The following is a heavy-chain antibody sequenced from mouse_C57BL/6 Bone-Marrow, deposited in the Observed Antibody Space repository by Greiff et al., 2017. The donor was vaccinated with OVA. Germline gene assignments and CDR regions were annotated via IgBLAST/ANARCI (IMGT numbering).Heavy chain of an antibody. CDR1: GYTFTSYG. J-gene: IGHJ1*03. Sequence: QVQLQQSGAELARPGASVKLSCKASGYTFTSYGISWVKQRTGQGLEWIGEIYPRSGNTYYNEKFKGKATLTADKSSSTAYMELSSLTNEDSAVYYWTRARSGPDDYGSSYSWYFDVWGTGTTVTVSS. CDR3: TRARSGPDDYGSSYSWYFDV. V-gene: IGHV1-81*01. D-gene: IGHD1-1*01. CDR2: IYPRSGNT.